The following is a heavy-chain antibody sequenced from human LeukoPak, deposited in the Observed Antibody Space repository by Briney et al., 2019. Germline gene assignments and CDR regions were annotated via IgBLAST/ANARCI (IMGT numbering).Heavy chain of an antibody. J-gene: IGHJ4*02. CDR3: ARDFDQGGADYYFAY. V-gene: IGHV3-30-3*01. CDR1: GFTFNSYA. D-gene: IGHD3-9*01. Sequence: TGGSLRLSCAASGFTFNSYAIHWVRQAPGKGLEWVTVISSDGNDQHYADSVKGRFTISRDNSKNTVFLQMNSLRIEDTAVYYCARDFDQGGADYYFAYWGQGTLVTVSS. CDR2: ISSDGNDQ.